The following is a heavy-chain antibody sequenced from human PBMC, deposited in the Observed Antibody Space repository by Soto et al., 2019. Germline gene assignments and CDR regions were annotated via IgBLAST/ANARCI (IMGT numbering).Heavy chain of an antibody. CDR1: GFTFSSYG. D-gene: IGHD6-13*01. Sequence: QVQLVESGGGVVQPGRSLRLSCAASGFTFSSYGMHWVRQAPGKGLEWVAVISYDGSNKYYADSVKGRFTISRDNSKNSLYLQMNSLRAEETAVYYCAKAIAAAGKRGEVYFDYWGQGTLVTVSS. CDR3: AKAIAAAGKRGEVYFDY. CDR2: ISYDGSNK. J-gene: IGHJ4*02. V-gene: IGHV3-30*18.